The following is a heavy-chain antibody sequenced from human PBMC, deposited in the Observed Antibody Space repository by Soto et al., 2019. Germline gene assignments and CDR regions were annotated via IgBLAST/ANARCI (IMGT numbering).Heavy chain of an antibody. CDR2: IRSKAYGGTT. V-gene: IGHV3-49*03. CDR3: TRDPGWGQWLLQGYGMDV. Sequence: LRLSCTASGFTFGDYAMSWFRQAPGKGLEWVGFIRSKAYGGTTEYAASVKGRFTISRDDSKSIAYLQMNSLKTEDTAVYYCTRDPGWGQWLLQGYGMDVWGQGTTVTVSS. D-gene: IGHD6-19*01. J-gene: IGHJ6*02. CDR1: GFTFGDYA.